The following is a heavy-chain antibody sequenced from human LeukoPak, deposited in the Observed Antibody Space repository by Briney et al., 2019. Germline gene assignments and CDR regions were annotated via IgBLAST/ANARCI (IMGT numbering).Heavy chain of an antibody. CDR3: ARDSSSSKGNWFDP. Sequence: PGGSLRLSCAASGISISNYGMHWVRQPPGKGREGGGMIWYDGSNKNYADSVKGRFTISRDNSKKTLYLQINDVRAEDTAVYYCARDSSSSKGNWFDPWGQGTLVTVSS. CDR1: GISISNYG. V-gene: IGHV3-33*01. J-gene: IGHJ5*02. D-gene: IGHD6-13*01. CDR2: IWYDGSNK.